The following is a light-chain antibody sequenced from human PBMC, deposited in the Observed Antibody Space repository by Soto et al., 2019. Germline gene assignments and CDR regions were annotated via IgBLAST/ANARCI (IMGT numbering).Light chain of an antibody. J-gene: IGLJ1*01. Sequence: QSALTQPASVPGSPGQSITISCTGTSSDVGGYNYVSWYQQHPGKAPKLMIYEVSNRPSGVSNRFSGSKSGNTASLTISGLQAEDEADYHCSSYKSSSNYVFGTGTKVTVL. V-gene: IGLV2-14*01. CDR1: SSDVGGYNY. CDR3: SSYKSSSNYV. CDR2: EVS.